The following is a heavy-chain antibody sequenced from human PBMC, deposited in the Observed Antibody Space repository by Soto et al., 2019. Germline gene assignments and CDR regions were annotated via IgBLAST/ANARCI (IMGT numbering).Heavy chain of an antibody. D-gene: IGHD4-17*01. CDR2: ISGSGGST. Sequence: EVQLLESGGGLVQPGGSLRLSCAASGFTFSSYAMSWVRQAPGKGLEWVSAISGSGGSTYYADSVKGRFTISRDNSKNTLYLQMNSLRAEDTAVYYCAKDRRGGGLWNYGDYVVGGYWGQGTLVTVSS. J-gene: IGHJ4*02. CDR3: AKDRRGGGLWNYGDYVVGGY. V-gene: IGHV3-23*01. CDR1: GFTFSSYA.